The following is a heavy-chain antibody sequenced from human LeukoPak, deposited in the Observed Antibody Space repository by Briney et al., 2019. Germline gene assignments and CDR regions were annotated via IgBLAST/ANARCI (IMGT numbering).Heavy chain of an antibody. CDR3: ARSGHGEYGYGLDV. D-gene: IGHD4-17*01. J-gene: IGHJ6*02. V-gene: IGHV4-59*08. CDR1: GEYISNYY. CDR2: TFYSGDT. Sequence: SETLSLTCTVSGEYISNYYWSWIRQAPGKGEEWIGYTFYSGDTKYNPSLKSRVTISVDSSRRQFSLRLSSVTAADTAMYYCARSGHGEYGYGLDVWGQGTTVTVSS.